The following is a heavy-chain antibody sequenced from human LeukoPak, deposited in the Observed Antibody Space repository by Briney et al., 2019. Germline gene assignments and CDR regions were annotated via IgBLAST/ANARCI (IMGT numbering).Heavy chain of an antibody. J-gene: IGHJ5*02. V-gene: IGHV1-69*13. CDR1: GDTLSNYA. CDR2: IIPIFGMV. D-gene: IGHD4-17*01. Sequence: VKVSCKASGDTLSNYAVSWVRQAPGQGLEWMGKIIPIFGMVEYTQKFQGRVTFSTDESTSTVYMELSSLRSDDTAVFYCARHSVKGNSLWFDPWGQGTLVTVSS. CDR3: ARHSVKGNSLWFDP.